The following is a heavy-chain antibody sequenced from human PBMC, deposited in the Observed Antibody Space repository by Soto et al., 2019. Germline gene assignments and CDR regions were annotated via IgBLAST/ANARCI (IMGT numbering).Heavy chain of an antibody. CDR3: ARGGVPAARKRFDP. CDR1: GGSFSAYY. Sequence: SETLSLTCAVYGGSFSAYYWSWIRQPPGKGLEWIGEINHSGTTNFNPSLKSRVTMSVDTSQDQFSLTLRSVTAADTAVYYCARGGVPAARKRFDPWGPGTLVTVSS. CDR2: INHSGTT. J-gene: IGHJ5*02. V-gene: IGHV4-34*01. D-gene: IGHD2-2*01.